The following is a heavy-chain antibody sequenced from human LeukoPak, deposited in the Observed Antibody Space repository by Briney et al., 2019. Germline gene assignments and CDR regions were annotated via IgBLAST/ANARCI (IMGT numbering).Heavy chain of an antibody. CDR3: ARVRVSGSYPLYY. CDR2: IYYSGST. V-gene: IGHV4-39*07. Sequence: PSETLSLTCTVSGGSISSSSYYWGWIRQPPGKGLEWIGSIYYSGSTYYNPSLKSRVTISVDTSKNQFSPKLSSVTAADTAVYYCARVRVSGSYPLYYWGQGTPVTVSS. J-gene: IGHJ4*02. CDR1: GGSISSSSYY. D-gene: IGHD1-26*01.